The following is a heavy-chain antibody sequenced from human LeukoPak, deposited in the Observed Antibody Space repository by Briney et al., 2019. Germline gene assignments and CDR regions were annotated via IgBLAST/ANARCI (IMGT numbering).Heavy chain of an antibody. J-gene: IGHJ3*02. D-gene: IGHD6-19*01. CDR1: GFTFSSYA. V-gene: IGHV3-23*01. Sequence: TGGSLRLSCAASGFTFSSYAMSWVRQAPGMGLEWVSAISGSSGTTYYADSVKGRFTISRDNSKNTLYLQMSSLRAEDTAVYYCAKDGSSGWPSDVFDIWGQGTMVTVSS. CDR3: AKDGSSGWPSDVFDI. CDR2: ISGSSGTT.